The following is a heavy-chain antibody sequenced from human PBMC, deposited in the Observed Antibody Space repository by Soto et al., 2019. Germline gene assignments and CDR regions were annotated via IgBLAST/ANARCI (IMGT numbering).Heavy chain of an antibody. CDR3: AIDGDRRGGYNSFDY. CDR1: GFTFDDYA. V-gene: IGHV3-9*01. D-gene: IGHD5-12*01. CDR2: ISWNSGSI. Sequence: PGGSLRLSCAASGFTFDDYAMHWVRQAPGKGLEWVSGISWNSGSIGYADSVKGRFTISRDNAKNSLYLQMNSLRAEDTAFYYCAIDGDRRGGYNSFDYWGQGTLVTVSS. J-gene: IGHJ4*02.